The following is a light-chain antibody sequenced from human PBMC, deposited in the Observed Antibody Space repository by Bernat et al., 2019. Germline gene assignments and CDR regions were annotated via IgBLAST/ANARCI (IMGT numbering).Light chain of an antibody. Sequence: EIVLTQSPGTLSLSPGERATLSCRASESVSSNYLAWYQKKLGQAPRLLLYGASSRATGIPDRFSGSGSGTDFTLTISRLEPEDFAVFYCQQYGSSPRTFGQGTKVEIK. J-gene: IGKJ1*01. CDR2: GAS. CDR3: QQYGSSPRT. V-gene: IGKV3-20*01. CDR1: ESVSSNY.